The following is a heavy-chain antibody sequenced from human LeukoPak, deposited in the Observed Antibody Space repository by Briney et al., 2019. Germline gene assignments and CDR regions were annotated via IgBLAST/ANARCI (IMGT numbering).Heavy chain of an antibody. CDR1: GGSISSYY. CDR2: IYYSGST. Sequence: SETLSLTCTVSGGSISSYYWSWIRQPPGKGLEWIGYIYYSGSTNYNPSLKGRVTISVDTSKNQFSLKLSSVTAADTAVYCCASYDKTGYSSGFDYWGQGTLVTVSS. V-gene: IGHV4-59*01. D-gene: IGHD6-19*01. J-gene: IGHJ4*02. CDR3: ASYDKTGYSSGFDY.